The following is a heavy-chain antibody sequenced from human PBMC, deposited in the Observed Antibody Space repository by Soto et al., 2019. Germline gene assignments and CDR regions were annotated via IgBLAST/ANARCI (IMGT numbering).Heavy chain of an antibody. Sequence: SVKVSCKPSGGTFTNYAFNWVRQAPGQGLEWMGGIIPIFGTPDYAQNFQGRVTITADESTRTASMELSSLRSDDTAVYYCARERSVGYCITTTCPNPFYYYAMDVWGQGTTVTVSS. CDR1: GGTFTNYA. J-gene: IGHJ6*02. D-gene: IGHD2-2*01. CDR3: ARERSVGYCITTTCPNPFYYYAMDV. CDR2: IIPIFGTP. V-gene: IGHV1-69*13.